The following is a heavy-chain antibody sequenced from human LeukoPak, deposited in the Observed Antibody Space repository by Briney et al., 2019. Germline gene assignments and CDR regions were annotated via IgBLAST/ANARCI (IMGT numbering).Heavy chain of an antibody. CDR2: IKGDGSVQ. Sequence: GGSLRLSCTASGFPFSGHYISWVRQAPGTGLEWLANIKGDGSVQDYVDSVKGRFTISRDNAKNSLYLQMNNLRVDDTAVYYCVGQLLRAVWGKGTTVTVSS. D-gene: IGHD2-2*01. V-gene: IGHV3-7*01. CDR1: GFPFSGHY. J-gene: IGHJ6*03. CDR3: VGQLLRAV.